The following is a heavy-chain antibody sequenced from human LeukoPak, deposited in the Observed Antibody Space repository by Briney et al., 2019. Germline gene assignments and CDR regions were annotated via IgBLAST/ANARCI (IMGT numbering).Heavy chain of an antibody. CDR2: INSDGSST. CDR3: ARAGSSSWYSNRFDP. CDR1: GFTFSSYW. J-gene: IGHJ5*02. D-gene: IGHD6-13*01. Sequence: GXXLRLSCAASGFTFSSYWMHWVRQAPGKGLVWVSRINSDGSSTIYADSVKGRFTISRDNAKNTLYLQMNSLRAEDTAVYYCARAGSSSWYSNRFDPWGQGTLVTVSS. V-gene: IGHV3-74*01.